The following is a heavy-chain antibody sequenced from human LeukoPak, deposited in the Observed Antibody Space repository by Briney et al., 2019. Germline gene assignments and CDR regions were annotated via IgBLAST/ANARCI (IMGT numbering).Heavy chain of an antibody. J-gene: IGHJ4*02. CDR1: GYTFTSYG. Sequence: ASVKVSCKASGYTFTSYGISWVRQAPGQGLEWMGWISAYNGNTNYAQKVQGRVTMTTDTSTSTAYMELRSMRADDTAVYYCARDRYYDSSGYYYGLDYWGQGTLVTVSS. CDR3: ARDRYYDSSGYYYGLDY. CDR2: ISAYNGNT. D-gene: IGHD3-22*01. V-gene: IGHV1-18*01.